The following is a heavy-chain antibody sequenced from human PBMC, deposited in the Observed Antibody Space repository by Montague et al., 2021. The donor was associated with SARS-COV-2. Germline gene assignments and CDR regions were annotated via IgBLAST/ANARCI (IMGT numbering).Heavy chain of an antibody. D-gene: IGHD3-10*01. V-gene: IGHV4-59*08. CDR3: ARLVGGRETRFDP. Sequence: SETLSLTCTVSGGSISTYYWSWIRQPPGKGLEWIGYIYYSGTANYNPSPKSRVTISVDTSKNQFSLKVRPVTAADTAVYYCARLVGGRETRFDPWGQGTLVTVSS. CDR1: GGSISTYY. J-gene: IGHJ5*02. CDR2: IYYSGTA.